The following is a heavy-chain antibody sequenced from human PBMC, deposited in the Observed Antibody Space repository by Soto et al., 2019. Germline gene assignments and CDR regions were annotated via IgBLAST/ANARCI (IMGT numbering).Heavy chain of an antibody. Sequence: ELFLQESGGDLVQPGGFLRLSCVASGFKFSMFGMNWVRQAPGKGLEWIVYISSSSATIIYGGSVEGRFTVSRDNAENSLFLQMKSLRDEDTAVYYCARDKGGTVAGFNWFDPWGHGTPVTVST. J-gene: IGHJ5*02. D-gene: IGHD6-19*01. CDR2: ISSSSATI. CDR3: ARDKGGTVAGFNWFDP. CDR1: GFKFSMFG. V-gene: IGHV3-48*02.